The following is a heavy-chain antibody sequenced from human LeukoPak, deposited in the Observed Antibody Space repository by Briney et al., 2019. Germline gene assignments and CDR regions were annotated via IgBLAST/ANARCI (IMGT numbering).Heavy chain of an antibody. V-gene: IGHV4-31*03. D-gene: IGHD4-17*01. CDR2: INYSGST. CDR1: GGSISSGTSY. CDR3: ARGPLTTGYFAY. J-gene: IGHJ4*02. Sequence: PSQTLSLTCTVSGGSISSGTSYWSWIRQHPGKGLEWIGYINYSGSTSYNPSLKSRFAISADTSQNWFSLKLSSVTAAHTAVYFCARGPLTTGYFAYWGQGTLVTVSS.